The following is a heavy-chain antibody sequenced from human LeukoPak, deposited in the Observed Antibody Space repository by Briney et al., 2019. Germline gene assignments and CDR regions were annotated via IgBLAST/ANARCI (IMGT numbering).Heavy chain of an antibody. D-gene: IGHD6-13*01. Sequence: GASLRLSCAASGFIFSNYAMYWVRQAPGKGLEWVSAISGRSGSTYYADSVKGRFTISRDSSKNTLYLQMNSLRAEDTAIYYCASSSWYALDYWGQGTLVTVSS. J-gene: IGHJ4*02. CDR1: GFIFSNYA. V-gene: IGHV3-23*01. CDR2: ISGRSGST. CDR3: ASSSWYALDY.